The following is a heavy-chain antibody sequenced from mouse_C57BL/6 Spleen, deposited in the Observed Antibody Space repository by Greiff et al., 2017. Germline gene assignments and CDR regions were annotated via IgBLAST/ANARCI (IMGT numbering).Heavy chain of an antibody. D-gene: IGHD3-3*01. CDR2: IDPSDSYT. J-gene: IGHJ2*01. CDR3: ARRGRELYFDY. Sequence: QVQLQQPGAELVKPGASVKLSCKASGYTFTSYWMQWVKQRPGQGLEWIGEIDPSDSYTNYNQKFKGKATLTVDTSSSTAYMQLSSLTSEDSAVYYCARRGRELYFDYWGQGTTLTVSS. V-gene: IGHV1-50*01. CDR1: GYTFTSYW.